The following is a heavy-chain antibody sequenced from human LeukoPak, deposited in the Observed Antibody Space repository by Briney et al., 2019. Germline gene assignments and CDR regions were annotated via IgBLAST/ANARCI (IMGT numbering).Heavy chain of an antibody. J-gene: IGHJ4*02. CDR2: IWPSYSET. Sequence: GESLKISCKGSGFTFSNDWSGWLRQMPGKGLECMGVIWPSYSETRYSPSFQRKVPISADKSLTPAYLQWSSLKASDTAMYYCAREVGSSSLTFDYWGQGTLVTVPS. D-gene: IGHD2-2*01. CDR3: AREVGSSSLTFDY. V-gene: IGHV5-51*01. CDR1: GFTFSNDW.